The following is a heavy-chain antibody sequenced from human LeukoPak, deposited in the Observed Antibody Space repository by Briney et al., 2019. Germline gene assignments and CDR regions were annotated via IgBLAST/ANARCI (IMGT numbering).Heavy chain of an antibody. J-gene: IGHJ5*02. CDR2: IYTSGST. V-gene: IGHV4-4*07. D-gene: IGHD2-15*01. Sequence: SETLSLTCTVSGGSISSYYWSWIRQPAGKGLEWIGRIYTSGSTNYNPSLKSRVTTSVDTSKNQFSLKLSSVTAADTAVYYCARGDCTGGSCYSRYYWFDPWGQGTLVTVSS. CDR3: ARGDCTGGSCYSRYYWFDP. CDR1: GGSISSYY.